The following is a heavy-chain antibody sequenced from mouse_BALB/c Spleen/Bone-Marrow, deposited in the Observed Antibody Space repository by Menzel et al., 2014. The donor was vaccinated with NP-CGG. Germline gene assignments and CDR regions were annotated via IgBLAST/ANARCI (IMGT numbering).Heavy chain of an antibody. J-gene: IGHJ2*01. Sequence: VMLVEFAAELVKPGASVKISCKASGYTFTDHAIHWVKQKPEQGLEWIGYISPGNGDIKYNEKFKGKATLTADKSSSTAHMQLSGLTSEDSAVYICRRSVGNPFDHWGQGTTLTVSS. CDR2: ISPGNGDI. V-gene: IGHV1S53*02. CDR1: GYTFTDHA. D-gene: IGHD2-1*01. CDR3: RRSVGNPFDH.